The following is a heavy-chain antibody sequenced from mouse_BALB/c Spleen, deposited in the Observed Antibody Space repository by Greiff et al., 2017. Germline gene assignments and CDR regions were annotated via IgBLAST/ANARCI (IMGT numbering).Heavy chain of an antibody. J-gene: IGHJ1*01. D-gene: IGHD2-1*01. Sequence: EVQLVESGPGLVKPSQSLSLTCTVTGYSITSDYAWNWIRQFPGNKLEWMGYISYSGSTSYNPSLKSRISITRDTSKNQFFLQLNSVTTEDTATYYCAKERDYYGNYYWYFDVWGAGTTVTVSS. CDR3: AKERDYYGNYYWYFDV. CDR2: ISYSGST. CDR1: GYSITSDYA. V-gene: IGHV3-2*02.